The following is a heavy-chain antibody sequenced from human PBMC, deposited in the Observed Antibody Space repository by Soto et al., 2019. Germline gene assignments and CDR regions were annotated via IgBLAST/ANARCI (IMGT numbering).Heavy chain of an antibody. V-gene: IGHV1-18*01. CDR3: VMLDNYVTPTPQDV. D-gene: IGHD3-16*01. CDR1: GYIFVNYG. J-gene: IGHJ6*02. Sequence: QVQLVQSGDEVKKPGASVKVSCKACGYIFVNYGIAWVRQAPGQGLEWMGWISPYTGNTHSASKVQGRLTMTTDTSTSTAYMDLGSLTSDDTAVYYCVMLDNYVTPTPQDVWGQGTTVTVSS. CDR2: ISPYTGNT.